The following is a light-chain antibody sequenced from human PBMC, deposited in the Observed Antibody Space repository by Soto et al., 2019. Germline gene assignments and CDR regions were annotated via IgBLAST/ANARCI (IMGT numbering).Light chain of an antibody. V-gene: IGLV1-40*01. CDR1: SSNIGAGYD. J-gene: IGLJ1*01. Sequence: QSVLTQPPSVSGAPGQRVTISCTGSSSNIGAGYDVHWYQQLPGTGPKLLISGNSNRPSGVPERFSGSRSGTSASLAITGLQAEEEADYYCQSHDSSLSAYVFGTGSKVTVL. CDR2: GNS. CDR3: QSHDSSLSAYV.